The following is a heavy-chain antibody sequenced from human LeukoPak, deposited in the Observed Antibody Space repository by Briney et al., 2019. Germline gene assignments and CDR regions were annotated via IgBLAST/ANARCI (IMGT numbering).Heavy chain of an antibody. V-gene: IGHV3-20*04. Sequence: GGSLRLSCVGSGFTFTTYWMSWVRQAPGKGLEWVSGINWNGGSTGYADSVKGRFNISRDNSENTLYLLMNSLRGEDTAIYYCALLGSKLLWRIDYWGQGTLVTVSS. D-gene: IGHD3-10*01. CDR3: ALLGSKLLWRIDY. CDR1: GFTFTTYW. J-gene: IGHJ4*02. CDR2: INWNGGST.